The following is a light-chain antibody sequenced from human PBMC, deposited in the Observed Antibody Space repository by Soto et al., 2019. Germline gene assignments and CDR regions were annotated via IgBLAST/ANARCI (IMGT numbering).Light chain of an antibody. Sequence: QSALTQPRSVSGSPGQSVTISCTGTSNDVGGYNYVSWYQQHPGKAPKLMIYDVSKWPSGVPDRFSGSKSGNTASLTISGLQADDEADYYCCSSAGGSSPYVFGTGTKVTVL. CDR1: SNDVGGYNY. V-gene: IGLV2-11*01. J-gene: IGLJ1*01. CDR3: CSSAGGSSPYV. CDR2: DVS.